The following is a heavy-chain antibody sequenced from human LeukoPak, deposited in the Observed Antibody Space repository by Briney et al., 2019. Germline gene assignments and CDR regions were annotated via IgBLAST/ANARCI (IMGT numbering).Heavy chain of an antibody. D-gene: IGHD3-9*01. J-gene: IGHJ4*02. Sequence: PGGSLRLSCAASGFTFSSYAMHWVRQAPGKGLEWVAVISYDGSNKYYADSVKGRFTISRDNPKNTLYLQMNSLRAEDTAVYYCARDRDYDILTGYPYLIDYWGQGTLVTVSS. CDR3: ARDRDYDILTGYPYLIDY. CDR2: ISYDGSNK. V-gene: IGHV3-30*04. CDR1: GFTFSSYA.